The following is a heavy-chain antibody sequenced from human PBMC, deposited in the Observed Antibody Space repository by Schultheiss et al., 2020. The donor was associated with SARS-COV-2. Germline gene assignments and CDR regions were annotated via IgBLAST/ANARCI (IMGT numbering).Heavy chain of an antibody. CDR1: GGSISSGDYY. CDR2: IYYSGST. CDR3: ARKPYWGTVAGTYYFDY. V-gene: IGHV4-30-4*01. J-gene: IGHJ4*02. D-gene: IGHD6-19*01. Sequence: SETLSLTCTVSGGSISSGDYYWSWIRQPPGKGLEWIGYIYYSGSTYYNPSLKSRVTISVDTSKNQFSLKLSSVTAADTAVYYCARKPYWGTVAGTYYFDYWGQGTLFTVSS.